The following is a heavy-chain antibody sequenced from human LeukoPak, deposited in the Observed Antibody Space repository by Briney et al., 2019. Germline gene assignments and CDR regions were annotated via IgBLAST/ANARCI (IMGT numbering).Heavy chain of an antibody. CDR1: GFTVSSNY. Sequence: GGSLRLSCAASGFTVSSNYMSWVRQAPGKGLEWVSVIYSGGSTYYADSVKGRFTISRDNSKNTLYLQMNSLRAEDTAVYYCAGDAGPPGPRDAFDIWGQGTMVTVSS. J-gene: IGHJ3*02. CDR2: IYSGGST. CDR3: AGDAGPPGPRDAFDI. V-gene: IGHV3-66*01.